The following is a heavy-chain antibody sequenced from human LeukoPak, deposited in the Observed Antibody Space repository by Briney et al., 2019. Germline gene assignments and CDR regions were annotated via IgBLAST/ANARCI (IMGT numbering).Heavy chain of an antibody. CDR3: ARAGYYYGMDV. CDR2: IYHSGST. J-gene: IGHJ6*02. V-gene: IGHV4-30-2*01. Sequence: SQTLSLTCAVSGGSISSGGYSWSWVRQPPGKGLEWIGYIYHSGSTYYNPSLKSRVTISVDRSKNQFSLKLSSVTAADTAVYYCARAGYYYGMDVWGQGTTVTVSS. CDR1: GGSISSGGYS.